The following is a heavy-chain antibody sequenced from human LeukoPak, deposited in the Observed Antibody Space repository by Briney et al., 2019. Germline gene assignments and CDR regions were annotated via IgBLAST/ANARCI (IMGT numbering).Heavy chain of an antibody. Sequence: GGSLRLSCAASGFTFSNFGMHWVRQAPGKGLEWVAFIRYDGSNKYYADSVKGRFTISRDNSKNTLYLQMNSLRGEDTAVYYCAKDGDTMSGTYYYDMDVWGKGTTVTIS. CDR3: AKDGDTMSGTYYYDMDV. CDR2: IRYDGSNK. CDR1: GFTFSNFG. V-gene: IGHV3-30*02. D-gene: IGHD1-26*01. J-gene: IGHJ6*03.